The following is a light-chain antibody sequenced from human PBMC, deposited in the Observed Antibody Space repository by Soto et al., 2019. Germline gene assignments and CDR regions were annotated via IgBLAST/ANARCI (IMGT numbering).Light chain of an antibody. V-gene: IGLV2-14*02. J-gene: IGLJ1*01. CDR3: ISYTSSSTSYV. Sequence: QSVLTQPASVTGSTGLSITISCTGTSSDVGRYNLVSWYQQHPGKAPKLMIYEGSNRPSGVPNRFSGSKSGSTASLTISGLQAEDEADYYCISYTSSSTSYVFGTGTKVTVL. CDR1: SSDVGRYNL. CDR2: EGS.